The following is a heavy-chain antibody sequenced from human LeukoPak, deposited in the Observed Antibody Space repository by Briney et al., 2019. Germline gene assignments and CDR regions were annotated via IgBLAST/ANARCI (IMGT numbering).Heavy chain of an antibody. CDR3: ARFGSGWHYFDC. V-gene: IGHV4-61*02. D-gene: IGHD6-19*01. CDR1: GGSISSCSYY. Sequence: SETLSLTCTVSGGSISSCSYYWSWIRQPAGKGLEWIGRIYTSGNTNYNPSRKSRVTISVDKSQNQFSLKLTSVTAADTAVYYCARFGSGWHYFDCWGQGTLVTVSS. CDR2: IYTSGNT. J-gene: IGHJ4*02.